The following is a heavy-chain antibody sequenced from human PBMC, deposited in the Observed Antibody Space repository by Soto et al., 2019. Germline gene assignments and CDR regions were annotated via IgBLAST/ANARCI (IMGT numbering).Heavy chain of an antibody. J-gene: IGHJ6*02. D-gene: IGHD3-22*01. V-gene: IGHV4-59*01. Sequence: QVQLQESGPGLVKPSETLSLTCSVSGASISTYHWSWIRQPPGKGLEWIGYISDSGTTNYNPSVTRRVTISVDTSKNQISLRLSSVTAADTAVYYCARLHHFFDTSGYPAFGIMDVWGQGTTVTVSS. CDR1: GASISTYH. CDR2: ISDSGTT. CDR3: ARLHHFFDTSGYPAFGIMDV.